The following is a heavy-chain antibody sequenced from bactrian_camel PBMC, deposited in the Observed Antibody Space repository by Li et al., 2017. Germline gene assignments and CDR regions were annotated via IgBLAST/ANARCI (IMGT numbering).Heavy chain of an antibody. V-gene: IGHV3-1*01. CDR1: GLTFGDYA. CDR3: ARDSGLDVRRGEYEYRY. Sequence: VQLVESGGGLVQAGGSLRLSCTVSGLTFGDYAMGWFRQAPGKEREGVSAIHWSGGSTYYADSVKGRFTISRDNAKNTLYLQLNSLKTEDTAMYFCARDSGLDVRRGEYEYRYWGQGTQVTVS. CDR2: IHWSGGST. J-gene: IGHJ4*01.